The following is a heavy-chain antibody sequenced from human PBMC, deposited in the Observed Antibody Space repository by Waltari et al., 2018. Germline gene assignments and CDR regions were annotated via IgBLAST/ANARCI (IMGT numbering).Heavy chain of an antibody. J-gene: IGHJ4*02. CDR1: GYTFTDYY. V-gene: IGHV1-69-2*01. CDR2: VDPEDGET. Sequence: EVQLVQSGAEVKKPGATVTISCKVSGYTFTDYYMHWLHQAPGKGLEWMGLVDPEDGETIYAEKFQGRVTITADTSTDTAYMELSSLRSEDTAVYYCATGGVRLGIRALDYWGQGTLVTVSS. D-gene: IGHD1-1*01. CDR3: ATGGVRLGIRALDY.